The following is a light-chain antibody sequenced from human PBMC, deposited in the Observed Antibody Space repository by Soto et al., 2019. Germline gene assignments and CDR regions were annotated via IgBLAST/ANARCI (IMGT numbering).Light chain of an antibody. Sequence: PSPGTLSLPPGGRATLSCRASQSVSSNYLAWYQQKPGQASRLLIYGAASRATGIPDRFSGSGSGTDFTLTISRLEPEDFAVYFCQQYGDSTWTFGQGTKVDI. CDR2: GAA. V-gene: IGKV3-20*01. CDR3: QQYGDSTWT. J-gene: IGKJ1*01. CDR1: QSVSSNY.